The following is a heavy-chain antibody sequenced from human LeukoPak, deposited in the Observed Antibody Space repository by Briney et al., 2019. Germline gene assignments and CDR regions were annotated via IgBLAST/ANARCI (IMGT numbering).Heavy chain of an antibody. Sequence: PGRSLRLSCAASGFTFSSYGMYWVRQARGKGLEGVGVIWYDGSKKNYADSVKGRFTISRDNSKNTLHMKMNSLRAEDTAVYYRARDSGHYFDYWGQGTLVTVSS. J-gene: IGHJ4*02. V-gene: IGHV3-33*07. CDR1: GFTFSSYG. CDR2: IWYDGSKK. D-gene: IGHD1-1*01. CDR3: ARDSGHYFDY.